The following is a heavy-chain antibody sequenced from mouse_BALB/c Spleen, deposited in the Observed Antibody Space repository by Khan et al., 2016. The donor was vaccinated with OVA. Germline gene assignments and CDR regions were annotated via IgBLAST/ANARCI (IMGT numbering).Heavy chain of an antibody. D-gene: IGHD3-2*02. CDR2: IYPGTDNT. CDR1: GYIFTSYW. Sequence: QVQLKQPGAELVRPGTSVKLSCKTSGYIFTSYWIHWVRQRTGQGLEWIARIYPGTDNTYYNEKLKDRATLTADRASSTAYMQLNSLKFKDSAVNFCARGEALYYFDYWGQGTTLTVAS. CDR3: ARGEALYYFDY. V-gene: IGHV1-76*01. J-gene: IGHJ2*01.